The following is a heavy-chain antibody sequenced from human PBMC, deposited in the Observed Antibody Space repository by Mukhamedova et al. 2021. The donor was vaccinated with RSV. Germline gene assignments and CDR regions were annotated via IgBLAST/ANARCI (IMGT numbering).Heavy chain of an antibody. Sequence: GFTFSSYAMHWVRQAPGKGLEWVAVISYDGSNKYYADPVKGRFTISRDNSKNTLYLQMNSLRAEDTAVYYCARVRIQLWLNDAFD. J-gene: IGHJ3*02. CDR2: ISYDGSNK. D-gene: IGHD5-18*01. V-gene: IGHV3-30*04. CDR3: ARVRIQLWLNDAFD. CDR1: GFTFSSYA.